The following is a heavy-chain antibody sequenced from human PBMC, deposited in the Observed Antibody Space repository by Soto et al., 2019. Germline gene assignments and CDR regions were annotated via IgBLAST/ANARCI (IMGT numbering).Heavy chain of an antibody. CDR3: ARDDDCSGGSCYSGYGMDV. D-gene: IGHD2-15*01. V-gene: IGHV1-18*04. J-gene: IGHJ6*02. CDR1: GYTFTSYG. CDR2: ISAYNGNT. Sequence: GASVKVSCKASGYTFTSYGISWVRQAPGQGLEWMGWISAYNGNTNYAQKLQGRVTMTTDTSTSTAYMELRSLRSDDTAVYYCARDDDCSGGSCYSGYGMDVWGQGTTVTVSS.